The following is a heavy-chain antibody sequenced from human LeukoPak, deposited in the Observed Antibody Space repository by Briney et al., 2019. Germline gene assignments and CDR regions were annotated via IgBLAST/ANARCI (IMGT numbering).Heavy chain of an antibody. V-gene: IGHV4-39*01. CDR1: GDSISSSNYY. CDR2: IYYSGST. CDR3: ARHDYVWGSYRGAYFDY. Sequence: PSETLSLTCTVSGDSISSSNYYWGWIRQPPGKGLEWIGHIYYSGSTYYNPSLKSRVTISVDTSKNQFSLKLSSVTAADTAVYYCARHDYVWGSYRGAYFDYWGQGTLVTVSS. J-gene: IGHJ4*02. D-gene: IGHD3-16*02.